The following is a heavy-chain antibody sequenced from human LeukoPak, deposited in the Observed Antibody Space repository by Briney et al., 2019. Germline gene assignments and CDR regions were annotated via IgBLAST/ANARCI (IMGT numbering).Heavy chain of an antibody. J-gene: IGHJ4*02. Sequence: SETLSLTCTVSGGSISSYYWSWIRQPPGKGLEWIGEINHSGSTNYNPSLKSRVTISVDTSKNQFSLKLSSVTAADTAVYYCARHLGVSGFDYWGQGTLVTVSS. D-gene: IGHD3-16*01. V-gene: IGHV4-34*01. CDR1: GGSISSYY. CDR2: INHSGST. CDR3: ARHLGVSGFDY.